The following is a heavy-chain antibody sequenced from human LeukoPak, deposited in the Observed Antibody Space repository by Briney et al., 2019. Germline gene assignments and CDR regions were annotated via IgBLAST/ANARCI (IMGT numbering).Heavy chain of an antibody. CDR3: ARGTLNIPGEHGAFDY. Sequence: PGGSLRLSCAASGFTFSSYSMNWVRQAPGKGLEWVSSISTSSSYIHYADSVKGRFTISRDNAKNSLYLQMNSLRAEDTAVYYCARGTLNIPGEHGAFDYWGQGTLVTVSS. CDR2: ISTSSSYI. D-gene: IGHD1-14*01. V-gene: IGHV3-21*01. CDR1: GFTFSSYS. J-gene: IGHJ4*02.